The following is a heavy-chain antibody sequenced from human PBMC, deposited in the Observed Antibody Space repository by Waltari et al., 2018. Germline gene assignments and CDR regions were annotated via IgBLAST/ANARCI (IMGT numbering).Heavy chain of an antibody. CDR3: ARPYYYDSSDGY. V-gene: IGHV4-61*02. J-gene: IGHJ4*02. CDR2: LYTSGST. D-gene: IGHD3-22*01. Sequence: QVQLQESGPGLVKPSQTLSLTCTVSGGSISSGSYYWSWIRQPAGKGLEWIGRLYTSGSTNYTPALKSRVPIPVDTSKNQFSLKLSSVTAADTAMYYCARPYYYDSSDGYGGQGTLVTVSS. CDR1: GGSISSGSYY.